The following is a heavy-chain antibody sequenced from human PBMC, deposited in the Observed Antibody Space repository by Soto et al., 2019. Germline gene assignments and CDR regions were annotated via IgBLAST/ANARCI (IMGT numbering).Heavy chain of an antibody. D-gene: IGHD4-17*01. CDR2: IYYSGST. J-gene: IGHJ4*02. V-gene: IGHV4-59*08. CDR3: ARRYGVYFDY. CDR1: GGSIRSYY. Sequence: QVQLQESGPGLVKPSETLSLTCTVSGGSIRSYYWSWIRQPPGKGLEWIGYIYYSGSTNYNPSLKSRVTISPDTSQNQFSLKLSSVTAADTAVYYCARRYGVYFDYWGQGTLVTVSS.